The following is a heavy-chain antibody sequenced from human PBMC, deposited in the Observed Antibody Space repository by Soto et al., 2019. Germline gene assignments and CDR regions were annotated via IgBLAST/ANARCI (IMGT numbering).Heavy chain of an antibody. CDR2: IWYDGSYT. Sequence: ESGGGVVQPGRSLRLSCAASGFTFSNFGMHWVRQAPGKGLEWVAVIWYDGSYTYYADSVKGRFTISRDNSKNTLYLQMNSLRVEDTAVYYCARSYDYWGQGALVTVSS. D-gene: IGHD3-10*01. CDR3: ARSYDY. CDR1: GFTFSNFG. V-gene: IGHV3-33*01. J-gene: IGHJ4*02.